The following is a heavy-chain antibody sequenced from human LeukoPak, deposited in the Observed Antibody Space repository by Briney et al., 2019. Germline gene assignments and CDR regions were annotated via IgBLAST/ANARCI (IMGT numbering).Heavy chain of an antibody. V-gene: IGHV4-38-2*01. Sequence: SETLSLTCAVSGYSISSGYYWGWIRQPPGKGLDWIGRIYNSGSTYYNPSLKSRVTISVDTSKNQFSLKLSSVTAADTAVYYCARHRSGSPVSAFDIWGQGTMVTVSS. CDR2: IYNSGST. J-gene: IGHJ3*02. CDR1: GYSISSGYY. CDR3: ARHRSGSPVSAFDI. D-gene: IGHD1-26*01.